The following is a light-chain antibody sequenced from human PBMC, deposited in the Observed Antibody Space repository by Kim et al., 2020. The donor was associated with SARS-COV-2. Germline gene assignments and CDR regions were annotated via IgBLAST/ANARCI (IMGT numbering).Light chain of an antibody. J-gene: IGKJ4*01. CDR2: DAS. CDR3: QQRSNWPLT. Sequence: LSPAEGATLSCRAGQSVSRYLAWYQQKPGQAPRLLIYDASSGATGIPARFSGSGSGTDFTLTISSLEPEDFAVYYCQQRSNWPLTFGGGTKVDIK. CDR1: QSVSRY. V-gene: IGKV3-11*01.